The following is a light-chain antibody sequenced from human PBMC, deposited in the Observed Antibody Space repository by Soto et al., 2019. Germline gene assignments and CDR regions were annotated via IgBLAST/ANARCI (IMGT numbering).Light chain of an antibody. V-gene: IGKV3-11*01. CDR2: DTS. Sequence: EIVLTQSPATLSSSPGERATLSCRASQTVSNKLAWYQHKPGQAPRLLIYDTSNRATGIPARFSGSGSGTDFTLTISSLEPEDFGVYYCQQRSDWPPSLTFGGGTKVDIK. J-gene: IGKJ4*01. CDR1: QTVSNK. CDR3: QQRSDWPPSLT.